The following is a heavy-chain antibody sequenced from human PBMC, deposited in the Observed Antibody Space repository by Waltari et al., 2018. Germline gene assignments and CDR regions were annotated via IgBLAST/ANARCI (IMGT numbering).Heavy chain of an antibody. J-gene: IGHJ6*02. CDR1: GFTFTDYW. CDR2: INTAGKNT. Sequence: EVQLVESGGDLVQPGGSLRLSCAASGFTFTDYWIHWVRQLAGKGFVRVSEINTAGKNTIYAESVKGRFTISRDNAKNTVFLQMDSLRSEDTAVYYCVRGNDFGFDVWGHGTTVTVSS. V-gene: IGHV3-74*01. CDR3: VRGNDFGFDV.